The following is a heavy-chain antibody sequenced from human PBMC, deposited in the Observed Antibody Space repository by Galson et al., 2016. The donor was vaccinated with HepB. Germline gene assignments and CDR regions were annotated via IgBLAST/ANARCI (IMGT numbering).Heavy chain of an antibody. CDR3: ARDNSHCGRTSCIPTYRYFDL. Sequence: SLRLSCAASGFSFSTFSMNWVRQAPGQGLEWLSSISSNGDFINYADSVKGRFTISRDNADNSLFLHMSRLRAEDTAIYYCARDNSHCGRTSCIPTYRYFDLWGRGTLVTVSS. CDR1: GFSFSTFS. CDR2: ISSNGDFI. V-gene: IGHV3-21*01. J-gene: IGHJ2*01. D-gene: IGHD2-2*01.